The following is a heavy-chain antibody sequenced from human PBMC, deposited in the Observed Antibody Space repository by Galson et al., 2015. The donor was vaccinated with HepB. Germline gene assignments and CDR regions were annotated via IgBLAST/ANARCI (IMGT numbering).Heavy chain of an antibody. D-gene: IGHD1-1*01. CDR1: GFSFSTNN. Sequence: SLRLSCAASGFSFSTNNMHWVRQAPVEGLEWLAIISPDGNTAFYADSVKGRFTISRDNSKSTLFLQVDSLRPEDTAVYYCARDFKWNYDHWGQGTLVTVSS. CDR2: ISPDGNTA. V-gene: IGHV3-30-3*01. CDR3: ARDFKWNYDH. J-gene: IGHJ4*02.